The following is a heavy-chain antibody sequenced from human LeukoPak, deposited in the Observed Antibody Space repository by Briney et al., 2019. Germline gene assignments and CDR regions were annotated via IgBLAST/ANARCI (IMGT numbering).Heavy chain of an antibody. CDR1: GFTFDDYA. CDR2: ISWNSGSI. Sequence: GGSLRLSCAASGFTFDDYAMHWVRQAPGKGLEWVSGISWNSGSIGYADSVKGRFTISRDNAKNSLYLQMNSLRAEDTALYYCAKDKGPLDEYTYYFDYWGQGTLVTVSS. J-gene: IGHJ4*02. CDR3: AKDKGPLDEYTYYFDY. V-gene: IGHV3-9*01. D-gene: IGHD2/OR15-2a*01.